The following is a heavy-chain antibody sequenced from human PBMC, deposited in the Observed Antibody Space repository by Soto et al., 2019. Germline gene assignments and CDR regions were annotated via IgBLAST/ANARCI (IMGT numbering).Heavy chain of an antibody. V-gene: IGHV2-5*02. CDR2: IYWDDDK. J-gene: IGHJ3*01. CDR3: AHRGRGVVVVPAAMSSDDALDF. Sequence: QITLKESGPTLVKPTQTLTLTCTFSGFSLSTSGVGVGWIRQPPGKALEWLALIYWDDDKRYSPSLKSRLTITKDSSKNQVVLTGSNMDPVDTAPYYSAHRGRGVVVVPAAMSSDDALDFWWQGTMVTVSS. D-gene: IGHD2-2*01. CDR1: GFSLSTSGVG.